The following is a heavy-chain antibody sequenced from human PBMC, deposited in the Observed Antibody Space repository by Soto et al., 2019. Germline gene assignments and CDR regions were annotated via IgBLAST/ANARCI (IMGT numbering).Heavy chain of an antibody. D-gene: IGHD3-10*01. Sequence: PSETLSLTCSVSGGSISSFSYYWGWIRQPPGKGLEWIGTVYYNENTYYNPSLKSRVTITVDTAKNQFSLNLRSVTAADTAMYFCAGRERYYGSPGWFDPWGQGTMVAVSS. V-gene: IGHV4-39*01. CDR1: GGSISSFSYY. CDR2: VYYNENT. J-gene: IGHJ5*02. CDR3: AGRERYYGSPGWFDP.